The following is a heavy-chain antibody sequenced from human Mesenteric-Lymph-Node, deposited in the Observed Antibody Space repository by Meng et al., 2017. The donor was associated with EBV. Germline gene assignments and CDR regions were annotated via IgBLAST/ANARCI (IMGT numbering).Heavy chain of an antibody. CDR1: GFIFSTYD. CDR2: ISGSSGYI. Sequence: EVQLVESGGGVVEPGGSXXVLCAASGFIFSTYDLNWVRQAPRKGLEWVSSISGSSGYIFYADSLKGRFTVSRDDAKNSLYLQMNSLRAEDTAVYYCARTPDSYSSDWSTGFDYWGLGTLVTVSS. V-gene: IGHV3-21*01. CDR3: ARTPDSYSSDWSTGFDY. D-gene: IGHD6-25*01. J-gene: IGHJ4*02.